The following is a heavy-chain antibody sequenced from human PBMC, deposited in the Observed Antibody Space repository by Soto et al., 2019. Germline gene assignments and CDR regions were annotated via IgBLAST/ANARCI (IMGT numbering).Heavy chain of an antibody. D-gene: IGHD2-2*01. CDR2: INSDGSST. CDR3: EKCGFVSSPRLLRYYPL. CDR1: GFTFSSYW. J-gene: IGHJ1*01. V-gene: IGHV3-74*01. Sequence: PGGSLRLSCAASGFTFSSYWMHWVRQAPGKGLVWVSRINSDGSSTSYADSVKGRFTISRDNSNNTLYLQMSSLRAEDTAVYYSEKCGFVSSPRLLRYYPLWCQAILVTV.